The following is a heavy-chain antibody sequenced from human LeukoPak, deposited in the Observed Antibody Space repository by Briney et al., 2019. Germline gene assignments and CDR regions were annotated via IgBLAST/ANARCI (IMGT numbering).Heavy chain of an antibody. J-gene: IGHJ4*02. CDR1: GYSISSGYY. CDR2: FYDSGNT. CDR3: ARGRWFGDYYFDY. V-gene: IGHV4-38-2*02. Sequence: PSETLSLTCTVSGYSISSGYYWGWIRQPPGKGLEWIGSFYDSGNTYYNPSLKSRVTISVDTSKNQFSLKLSSVTAADTAVYYCARGRWFGDYYFDYWGQGTLVTVSS. D-gene: IGHD3-10*01.